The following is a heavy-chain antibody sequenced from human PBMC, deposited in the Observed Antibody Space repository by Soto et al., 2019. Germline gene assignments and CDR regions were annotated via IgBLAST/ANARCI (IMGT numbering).Heavy chain of an antibody. CDR2: INPSGGST. CDR1: GYTFTSYY. V-gene: IGHV1-46*01. J-gene: IGHJ6*02. D-gene: IGHD5-12*01. Sequence: ASVKVSCKASGYTFTSYYMHWVRQAPGQGLEWMGIINPSGGSTSYAQKFQGRVTMTTDTSTSTVYMELSSLRSEDTAVYYCARDRVATIDYYYYGMDVWGQGTTVTVSS. CDR3: ARDRVATIDYYYYGMDV.